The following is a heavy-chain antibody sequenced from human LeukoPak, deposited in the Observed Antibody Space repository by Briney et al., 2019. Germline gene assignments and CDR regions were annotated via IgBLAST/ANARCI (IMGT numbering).Heavy chain of an antibody. CDR3: ARCFDWAYYYYMDV. J-gene: IGHJ6*03. Sequence: ASVTVSCKASGYTFTSYGISWVRQAPGQGLEWMGWISAYNGNTNYAQTVQGRVTMTTDTSTSTAYMELRSLRSDDTAVYYCARCFDWAYYYYMDVWGKGTTVTVSS. CDR1: GYTFTSYG. V-gene: IGHV1-18*01. D-gene: IGHD3-9*01. CDR2: ISAYNGNT.